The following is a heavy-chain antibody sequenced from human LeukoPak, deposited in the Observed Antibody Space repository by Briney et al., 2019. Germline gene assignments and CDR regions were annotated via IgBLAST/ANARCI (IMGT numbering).Heavy chain of an antibody. CDR3: ASSYSGSYYGFDY. V-gene: IGHV4-39*01. CDR1: GGSMSSSSYY. J-gene: IGHJ4*02. D-gene: IGHD1-26*01. CDR2: IYYSGST. Sequence: SETLSLTCTVSGGSMSSSSYYWGWIRQPPGKGPEGIGRIYYSGSTYYNPSLKSRVTISVDTSKNQFSLKLSSVTAADTAVYYCASSYSGSYYGFDYWGQGTLVTVSS.